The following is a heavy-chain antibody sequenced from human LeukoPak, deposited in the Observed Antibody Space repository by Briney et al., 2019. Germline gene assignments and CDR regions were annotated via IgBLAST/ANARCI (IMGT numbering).Heavy chain of an antibody. D-gene: IGHD6-19*01. J-gene: IGHJ4*02. CDR2: IWFDGSKQ. CDR3: ASGWYGGYYFDF. V-gene: IGHV3-33*01. Sequence: GRSLRLSCAASGFTFSNYGMHWVRQAPGKGLEWVAVIWFDGSKQYHADSVKGRFTISRDNSKNTLYLQMNSLRAEDTAVYYCASGWYGGYYFDFWGQGTLVTVSS. CDR1: GFTFSNYG.